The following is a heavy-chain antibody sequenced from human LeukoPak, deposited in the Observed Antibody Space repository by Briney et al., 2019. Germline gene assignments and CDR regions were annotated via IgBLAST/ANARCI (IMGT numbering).Heavy chain of an antibody. J-gene: IGHJ6*03. CDR3: ARVVGLTGYSSSWYSGYYYYMDV. D-gene: IGHD6-13*01. CDR2: IIPIFGTT. CDR1: GGTFNSYV. Sequence: RASVKVSCKASGGTFNSYVISWVRQAPGQGLEWMGGIIPIFGTTNYAQKFQDRVTITADKSTSTAYMELSSLRSEDTAVYYCARVVGLTGYSSSWYSGYYYYMDVWGKGTTVTVSS. V-gene: IGHV1-69*06.